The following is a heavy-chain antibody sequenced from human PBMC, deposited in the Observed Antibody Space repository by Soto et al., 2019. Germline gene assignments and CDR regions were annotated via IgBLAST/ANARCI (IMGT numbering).Heavy chain of an antibody. CDR1: GGSISSGGYY. J-gene: IGHJ6*02. Sequence: TLSLTCTVSGGSISSGGYYLICIGQHPGKGLEWIGYIYYSGSTYYNPSLKSRVTISVDTSKNQFSLKLSSVTAADTAVYYCARILGRNYYGMDVWGQGTTVTVSS. V-gene: IGHV4-31*03. D-gene: IGHD3-3*01. CDR2: IYYSGST. CDR3: ARILGRNYYGMDV.